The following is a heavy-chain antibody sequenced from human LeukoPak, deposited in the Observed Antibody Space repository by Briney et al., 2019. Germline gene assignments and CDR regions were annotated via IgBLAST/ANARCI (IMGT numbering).Heavy chain of an antibody. CDR1: GGSISSSRYY. D-gene: IGHD1-20*01. CDR3: AGALTGTTKGTPFDAFDI. V-gene: IGHV4-39*07. Sequence: PSETLSLTCTVSGGSISSSRYYWGGIRQPPGKGLEGIGIIYYSGSTYYNPSLKSRVTISVDTSKNQFSLKLNSMTAADTAVYYCAGALTGTTKGTPFDAFDIWGQGTMVTVSS. CDR2: IYYSGST. J-gene: IGHJ3*02.